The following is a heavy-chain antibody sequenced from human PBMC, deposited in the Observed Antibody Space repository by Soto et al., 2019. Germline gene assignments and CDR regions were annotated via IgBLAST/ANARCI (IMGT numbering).Heavy chain of an antibody. V-gene: IGHV3-73*01. D-gene: IGHD3-3*01. CDR1: GFTFSGSA. CDR3: TRLKPKEDFWSGYVYYGMDV. CDR2: IRSKANSYAT. Sequence: GGSLRLSCAASGFTFSGSAMHWVRQASGKGLEWVGRIRSKANSYATAYAASVKGRFTISRDDSKNTAYLQMNSLKTEDTAVYYCTRLKPKEDFWSGYVYYGMDVWGQGTTVTVSS. J-gene: IGHJ6*02.